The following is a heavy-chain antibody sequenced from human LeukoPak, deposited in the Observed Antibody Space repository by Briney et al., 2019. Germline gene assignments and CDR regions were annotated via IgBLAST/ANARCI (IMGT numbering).Heavy chain of an antibody. CDR2: INSDGRST. J-gene: IGHJ5*02. V-gene: IGHV3-74*01. CDR3: ARAVAGGGSWFDP. Sequence: PGRSLRLSCAASGFSFSGYWMHWVRQAPGKGLVWVSRINSDGRSTSYAGSVKGRFTISRDNARNTLYLQMHSLRAEDTAVYYCARAVAGGGSWFDPWGQGTLVTVSS. D-gene: IGHD6-19*01. CDR1: GFSFSGYW.